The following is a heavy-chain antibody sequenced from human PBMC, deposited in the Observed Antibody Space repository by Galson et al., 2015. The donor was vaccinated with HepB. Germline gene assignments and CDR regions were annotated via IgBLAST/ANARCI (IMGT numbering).Heavy chain of an antibody. V-gene: IGHV3-7*03. Sequence: SCAASGFTFRTYWMAWVRQAPGGGLEWVASIKQNGTEKDSVDSAKGRFIHSRDNARDLLFLQMNSLRVEDTAVYYCARENWGTLDYWGQGALVTVSS. D-gene: IGHD7-27*01. J-gene: IGHJ4*02. CDR3: ARENWGTLDY. CDR1: GFTFRTYW. CDR2: IKQNGTEK.